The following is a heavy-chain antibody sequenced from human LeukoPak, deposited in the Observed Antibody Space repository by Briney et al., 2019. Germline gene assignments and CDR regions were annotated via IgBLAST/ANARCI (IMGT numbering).Heavy chain of an antibody. CDR2: LSHSGGSA. CDR1: GFSFSTYV. CDR3: AKLGFLTGSFDP. J-gene: IGHJ5*02. V-gene: IGHV3-23*01. Sequence: GGSLRLSCAGCGFSFSTYVLSWVRQAPGKGLEWVSSLSHSGGSAYYTDSVKGRFTISRDNSKNTLYLHMNSLRVGDTAVYFCAKLGFLTGSFDPWGQGTLVSVSS. D-gene: IGHD3-9*01.